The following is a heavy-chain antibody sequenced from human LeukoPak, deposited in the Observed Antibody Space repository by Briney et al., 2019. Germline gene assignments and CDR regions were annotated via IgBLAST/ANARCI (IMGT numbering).Heavy chain of an antibody. V-gene: IGHV4-59*01. D-gene: IGHD5-18*01. CDR2: IYYSGST. CDR1: GGSISSYY. J-gene: IGHJ5*02. Sequence: TSETLSLTCTVSGGSISSYYWSWIRQPPGKGLEWIGYIYYSGSTNYNPSLKSRVTISVDTSKNQFSLKLSSVTAADTAVYYCARGYSYGYRWFDPWGQGTLVTVSS. CDR3: ARGYSYGYRWFDP.